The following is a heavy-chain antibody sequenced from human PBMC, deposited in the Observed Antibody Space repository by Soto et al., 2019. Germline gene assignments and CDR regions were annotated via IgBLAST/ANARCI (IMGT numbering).Heavy chain of an antibody. CDR2: IYYSGST. Sequence: PXETLSLTCTVAGGSVSSGSYYWSWIRQPPGKGLEWIGYIYYSGSTNYNPSLKSRVTISVDTSKNQFSLKLSSVTAADTAVYYCASRLVDNDYWGQGTLVTVSS. D-gene: IGHD6-19*01. CDR3: ASRLVDNDY. V-gene: IGHV4-61*01. J-gene: IGHJ4*02. CDR1: GGSVSSGSYY.